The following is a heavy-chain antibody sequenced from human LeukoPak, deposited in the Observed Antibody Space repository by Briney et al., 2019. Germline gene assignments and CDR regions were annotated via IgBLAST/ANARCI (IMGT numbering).Heavy chain of an antibody. CDR2: IIPILGIA. CDR1: GGTFSSYA. CDR3: ARDRDFDILTPFDP. Sequence: SVKVSRKASGGTFSSYAISWVRQAPGQGLEWMGRIIPILGIANYAQKFQGRVTITADKSTSTAYMELSSLRSEDTAVYYCARDRDFDILTPFDPWGQGTLVTISS. D-gene: IGHD3-9*01. J-gene: IGHJ5*02. V-gene: IGHV1-69*04.